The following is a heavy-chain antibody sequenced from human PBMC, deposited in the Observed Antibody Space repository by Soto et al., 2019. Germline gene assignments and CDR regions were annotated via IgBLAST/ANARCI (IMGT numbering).Heavy chain of an antibody. CDR3: AKPTGVELIAVAPFDY. CDR2: ISYDGSNK. CDR1: GFTFSSYG. D-gene: IGHD6-19*01. Sequence: PGGSLRLSCAASGFTFSSYGMHWVRQAPGKGLEWVAVISYDGSNKYYADSVKGRFTISRDNSKNTLYLQMNSLRAEDTAVYYCAKPTGVELIAVAPFDYWGQGTLVTVSS. V-gene: IGHV3-30*18. J-gene: IGHJ4*02.